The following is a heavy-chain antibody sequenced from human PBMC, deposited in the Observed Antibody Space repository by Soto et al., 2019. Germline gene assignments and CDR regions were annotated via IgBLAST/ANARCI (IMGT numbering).Heavy chain of an antibody. J-gene: IGHJ4*02. V-gene: IGHV1-69*01. CDR2: IIPIFGTA. Sequence: QVQLVQSGAEVKKPGSSVKVSCKASGGTFSSYAISWVRQAPGQGLEWMGGIIPIFGTANYAQKFQGRVTITADESTSTGYMELSSLRYEDTAVYYCARDGDYYDSSGYYYFDYWGQGTLVTVSS. CDR3: ARDGDYYDSSGYYYFDY. CDR1: GGTFSSYA. D-gene: IGHD3-22*01.